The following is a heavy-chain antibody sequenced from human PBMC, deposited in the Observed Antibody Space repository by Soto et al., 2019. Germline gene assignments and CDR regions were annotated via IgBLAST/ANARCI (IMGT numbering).Heavy chain of an antibody. D-gene: IGHD3-3*01. CDR3: AKAVAYYGFWGGRSSTSIGAYGVDV. CDR1: GGTFSSYV. CDR2: IITIFETA. Sequence: QVQLVQSGPEMKKPGSSVKVSCKASGGTFSSYVISWVRQAPGHGLEWMGGIITIFETAKYEQKFKGRVTITADESTSTVYMELSSLRPEDTALYFCAKAVAYYGFWGGRSSTSIGAYGVDVWGQGTLVTVSS. V-gene: IGHV1-69*01. J-gene: IGHJ6*02.